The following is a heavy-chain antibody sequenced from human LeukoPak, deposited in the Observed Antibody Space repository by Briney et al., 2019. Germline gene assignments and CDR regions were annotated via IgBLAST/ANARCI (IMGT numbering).Heavy chain of an antibody. CDR2: IIPIFGTA. J-gene: IGHJ3*02. CDR3: ARAYSYGLHDAFDI. CDR1: GGTFSSYA. V-gene: IGHV1-69*01. D-gene: IGHD5-18*01. Sequence: SVKVSCKASGGTFSSYAISWVRQAPGQGLEWMGGIIPIFGTANYAQKFQGRVTITADESTSTAYMEPSSLRSEDTAVYYCARAYSYGLHDAFDIWGQGTMVTVSS.